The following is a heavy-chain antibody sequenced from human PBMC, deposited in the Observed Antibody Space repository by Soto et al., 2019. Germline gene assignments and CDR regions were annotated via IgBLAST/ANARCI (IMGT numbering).Heavy chain of an antibody. J-gene: IGHJ6*02. CDR3: TMTYYDFWSGSQGDYYGMDV. D-gene: IGHD3-3*01. CDR2: IKSKTDGGTT. V-gene: IGHV3-15*07. CDR1: GFTFSNAW. Sequence: PGGSLRLSCAASGFTFSNAWMNWVRQAPGKGLEWVGRIKSKTDGGTTDYAAPVKGRFTISRDDSKNTLYLQMNSLKTEDTAVYYCTMTYYDFWSGSQGDYYGMDVWGQGTKVTVSS.